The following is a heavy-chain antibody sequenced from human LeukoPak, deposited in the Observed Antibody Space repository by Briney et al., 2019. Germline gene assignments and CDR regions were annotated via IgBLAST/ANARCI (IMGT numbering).Heavy chain of an antibody. Sequence: PGGSLRLSCAASGFTFSSYSMNWVRQAPGKGLEWVSSISSSSSYIYYADSVKGRFTISRDNAKNSPYLQMNSLRAEDTAVYYCARDRASYYDYWGQGTLVSVSS. V-gene: IGHV3-21*01. CDR3: ARDRASYYDY. CDR1: GFTFSSYS. CDR2: ISSSSSYI. J-gene: IGHJ4*02.